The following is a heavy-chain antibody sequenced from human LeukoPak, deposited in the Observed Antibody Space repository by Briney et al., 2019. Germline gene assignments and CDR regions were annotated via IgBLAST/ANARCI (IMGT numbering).Heavy chain of an antibody. CDR3: AKKAPGDWVPLDS. D-gene: IGHD3-9*01. J-gene: IGHJ4*02. CDR1: GFTFSSYA. Sequence: GGSLRLSCAASGFTFSSYAMHWVRQAPGKGLEWVAYIRHDGNIEDYAESVKGRFIISRDNSKSTLYLQMNSLRIEDTAVFYCAKKAPGDWVPLDSWGQGTLVTISS. CDR2: IRHDGNIE. V-gene: IGHV3-30*02.